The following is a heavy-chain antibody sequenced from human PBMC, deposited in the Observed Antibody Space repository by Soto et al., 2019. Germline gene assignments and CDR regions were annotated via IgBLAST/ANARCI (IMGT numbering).Heavy chain of an antibody. D-gene: IGHD2-2*01. CDR1: GFSFSTSGVG. J-gene: IGHJ4*02. CDR2: IYWDDDK. V-gene: IGHV2-5*02. CDR3: AHRLNGPVKN. Sequence: QITLKESGPTLVKPTQTLTLTCTFSGFSFSTSGVGVGWIRQPPGKALEWLAVIYWDDDKRYRPSLKSRLTITKDTSKNQVVLRMTNMDPVDTATYYCAHRLNGPVKNWGQGTLVTVSS.